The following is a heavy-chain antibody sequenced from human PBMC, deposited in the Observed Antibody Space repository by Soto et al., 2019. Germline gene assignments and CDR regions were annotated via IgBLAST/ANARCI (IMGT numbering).Heavy chain of an antibody. CDR1: GFTFSSYA. V-gene: IGHV3-30-3*01. Sequence: QVQLVESGGGVVQPGRSLRLSCAASGFTFSSYAMHWVRQAPGKGLEWVAVISYDGSNKYYADSVKGRFTISRDNSKNTLYLQMNSLRAEDTAVFSCARALGADSSGYWVDAFDIWGQGTMVTVSS. CDR3: ARALGADSSGYWVDAFDI. D-gene: IGHD3-22*01. CDR2: ISYDGSNK. J-gene: IGHJ3*02.